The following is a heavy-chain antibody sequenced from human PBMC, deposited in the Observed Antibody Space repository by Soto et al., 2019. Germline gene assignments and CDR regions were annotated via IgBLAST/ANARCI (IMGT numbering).Heavy chain of an antibody. CDR1: GYSFTNYW. Sequence: GESLKISCKGSGYSFTNYWIGWVRQTPGKGLEWMGIIYPGDSDTRYSPSFQGQVTISADKSISTAYLQWSSLKASDTAMYYCARQVVGYCSGGSCTPFDYWGQGTLVTVSS. CDR2: IYPGDSDT. V-gene: IGHV5-51*01. D-gene: IGHD2-15*01. J-gene: IGHJ4*02. CDR3: ARQVVGYCSGGSCTPFDY.